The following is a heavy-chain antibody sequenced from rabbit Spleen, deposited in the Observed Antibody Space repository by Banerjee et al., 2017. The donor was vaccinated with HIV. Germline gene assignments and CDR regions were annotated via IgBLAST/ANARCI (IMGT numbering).Heavy chain of an antibody. J-gene: IGHJ4*01. Sequence: LVEYGGDLVQPGASLTLTCTASGFDFSAYTFMCWVRQAPGKGLEWIACIDTGSRDFTYYASWAKGRFTISKTSSTTVTLQMTSLTVADTATYFCARDLAGVIGWNFSLWGPGTLVTVS. CDR1: GFDFSAYTF. D-gene: IGHD4-1*01. CDR2: IDTGSRDFT. V-gene: IGHV1S40*01. CDR3: ARDLAGVIGWNFSL.